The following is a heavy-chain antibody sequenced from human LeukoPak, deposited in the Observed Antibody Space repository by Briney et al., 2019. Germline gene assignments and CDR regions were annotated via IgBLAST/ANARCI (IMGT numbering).Heavy chain of an antibody. J-gene: IGHJ6*02. CDR3: AREVISVAGYGMDV. CDR2: IYHSGST. V-gene: IGHV4-4*02. CDR1: GGSISSSNW. D-gene: IGHD6-19*01. Sequence: TSETLPLTCAVSGGSISSSNWWSWVRQPPGKGLEWIGEIYHSGSTNYNPSFKSRVTMSVDKSKNQLALNLSSVFAADTAVYYCAREVISVAGYGMDVWGQGTTVTVSS.